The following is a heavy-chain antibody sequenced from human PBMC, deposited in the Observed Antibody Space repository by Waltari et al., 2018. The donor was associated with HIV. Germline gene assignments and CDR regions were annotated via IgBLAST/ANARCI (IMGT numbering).Heavy chain of an antibody. D-gene: IGHD2-2*01. V-gene: IGHV1-2*04. Sequence: QVQLIQSGAEMKKPGASMKVSCKASEYTFTTYHIHWVRQAPGEGLEWMGWINPDNGDTQDAQKFQGWVSMTRDTSINTAYMNLTRLRSEDSAVYYCARALSTTWHNLDYWGQGTLVTVSS. CDR2: INPDNGDT. J-gene: IGHJ4*02. CDR1: EYTFTTYH. CDR3: ARALSTTWHNLDY.